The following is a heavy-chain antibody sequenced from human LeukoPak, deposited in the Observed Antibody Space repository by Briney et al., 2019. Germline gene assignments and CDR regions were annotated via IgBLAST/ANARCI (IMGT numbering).Heavy chain of an antibody. CDR1: GFTFTSYW. J-gene: IGHJ4*02. CDR3: ARVDDALTTTYYDILTGQGTLDY. Sequence: PGGCLRLSCAASGFTFTSYWMSWVRQAPGKGLEWVANIKQDGSEKYYVDSVKGRFTISRDNAKNSLYLQMNSLRAEDTAVYYCARVDDALTTTYYDILTGQGTLDYWGQGTLVTVSS. D-gene: IGHD3-9*01. CDR2: IKQDGSEK. V-gene: IGHV3-7*01.